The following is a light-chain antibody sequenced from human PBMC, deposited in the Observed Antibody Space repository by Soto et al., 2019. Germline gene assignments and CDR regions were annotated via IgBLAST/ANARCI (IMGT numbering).Light chain of an antibody. CDR1: SSDVGDYNF. CDR3: SSFAASHVV. Sequence: QSALTQSPSASGSPGQSITVSCTGTSSDVGDYNFVSWYQQHPGKAPKLLIYEVTKRPSGVPDRFSGSKSGNTASLTVSGLQSEDEADYYCSSFAASHVVFGGGIKLTVL. CDR2: EVT. V-gene: IGLV2-8*01. J-gene: IGLJ2*01.